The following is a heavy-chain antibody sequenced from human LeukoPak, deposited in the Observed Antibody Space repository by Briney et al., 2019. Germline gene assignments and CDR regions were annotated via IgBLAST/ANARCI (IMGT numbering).Heavy chain of an antibody. J-gene: IGHJ4*02. CDR2: ISSGGSTI. Sequence: GGSLRLSCAASGFTYSDYYMTWIRQAPGKGLEWVSYISSGGSTIYYADSVKGRFTISRDNARNSLYLQMNSLRAEDTAVYYCARDTYYYDSSGYYYPGGCDYWGQGTLVTVSS. V-gene: IGHV3-11*04. D-gene: IGHD3-22*01. CDR1: GFTYSDYY. CDR3: ARDTYYYDSSGYYYPGGCDY.